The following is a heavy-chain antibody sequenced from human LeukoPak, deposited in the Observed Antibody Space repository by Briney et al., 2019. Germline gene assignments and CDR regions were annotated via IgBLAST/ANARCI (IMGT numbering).Heavy chain of an antibody. CDR1: GGSISSSNW. CDR2: IYHSGST. D-gene: IGHD1-26*01. V-gene: IGHV4-4*02. J-gene: IGHJ5*02. CDR3: ARVAGAPLDP. Sequence: SETLSLTCAVSGGSISSSNWWSWVRPPPGKGLEWIGEIYHSGSTYYNPSLKSRVTISVDTSKNQFSLKLSSVTAADTAVYYCARVAGAPLDPWGQGTLVTVSS.